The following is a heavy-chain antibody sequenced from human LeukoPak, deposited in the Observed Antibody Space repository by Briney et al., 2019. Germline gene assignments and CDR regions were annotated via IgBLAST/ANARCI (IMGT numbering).Heavy chain of an antibody. CDR2: IIPIFGTA. Sequence: ASVKVSCKASGGTFSSYAISWVRQAPGQGLEWMGRIIPIFGTANYAQKFQGRVTITTDESTSTAYMELSSLRSEDTAVYYCASSTSRYGCWFDPWGQGTLVTVSS. J-gene: IGHJ5*02. CDR1: GGTFSSYA. D-gene: IGHD2-2*01. CDR3: ASSTSRYGCWFDP. V-gene: IGHV1-69*05.